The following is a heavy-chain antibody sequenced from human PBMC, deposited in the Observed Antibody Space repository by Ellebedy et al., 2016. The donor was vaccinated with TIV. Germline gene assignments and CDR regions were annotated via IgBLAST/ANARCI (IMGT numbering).Heavy chain of an antibody. V-gene: IGHV1-18*04. J-gene: IGHJ4*02. D-gene: IGHD6-19*01. CDR2: ISAYNGNT. Sequence: AASVKVSCKASGYTFTSYGITWVRQAPGQGLEWMGWISAYNGNTNYAQTVQGRVTITTDTSTTTAYMELRSLRSDDTAVYYGARSGLYSSGWYGQYWGQGTLVTVSS. CDR3: ARSGLYSSGWYGQY. CDR1: GYTFTSYG.